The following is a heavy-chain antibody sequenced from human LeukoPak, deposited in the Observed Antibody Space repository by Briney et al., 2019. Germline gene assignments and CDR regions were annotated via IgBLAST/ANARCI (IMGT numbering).Heavy chain of an antibody. J-gene: IGHJ3*02. CDR2: ISSSGSVI. CDR1: GFTFSSYE. V-gene: IGHV3-48*03. CDR3: ARDLGVYIVVTHHDAFDI. Sequence: PGGSLRLSCAASGFTFSSYEMNGVRQAPGKGLEWVSYISSSGSVIYYADSVKGRFTISRDNAKNSLYLQMNSLRAEDTAVYYCARDLGVYIVVTHHDAFDIWGQGTMVTVSS. D-gene: IGHD3-22*01.